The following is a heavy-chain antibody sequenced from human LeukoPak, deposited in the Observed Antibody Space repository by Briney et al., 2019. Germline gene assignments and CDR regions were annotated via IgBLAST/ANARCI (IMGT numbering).Heavy chain of an antibody. V-gene: IGHV4-59*01. CDR1: GGSISSYY. Sequence: SETLSLTCTVSGGSISSYYWSWIRQPPGKGLEWIGYIYYSGGTNYNPSLKSRVTISVDTSKNQFSLKLSPVTAADTAVYYCARDRCSGGSCYSVGPWFDPWGQGTLVTVSS. J-gene: IGHJ5*02. CDR3: ARDRCSGGSCYSVGPWFDP. CDR2: IYYSGGT. D-gene: IGHD2-15*01.